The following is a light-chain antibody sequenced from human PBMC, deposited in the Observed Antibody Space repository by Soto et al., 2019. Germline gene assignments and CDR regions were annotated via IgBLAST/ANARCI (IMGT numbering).Light chain of an antibody. Sequence: EIVLTQSPATLSLSPGERATLSCRASQSVSSYLAWYQHKPGQAPRLLIYDTSNRATGTPARFGGSGSGTDFTLTISSLEPEDFAVYYCVQRSTCPWTVGQANNVEIK. J-gene: IGKJ1*01. CDR2: DTS. CDR3: VQRSTCPWT. V-gene: IGKV3-11*01. CDR1: QSVSSY.